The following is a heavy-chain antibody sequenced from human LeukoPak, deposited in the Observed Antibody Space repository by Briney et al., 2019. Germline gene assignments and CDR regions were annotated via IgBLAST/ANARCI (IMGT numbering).Heavy chain of an antibody. CDR2: ISYDGSNK. CDR3: AKDGDYGDYGGFDY. V-gene: IGHV3-30*18. CDR1: GFTFSSYG. D-gene: IGHD4-17*01. J-gene: IGHJ4*02. Sequence: GGSLRLSCAASGFTFSSYGMHWVRQDPGKGLEWVAVISYDGSNKYYADSVKGRFTISRDNSKNTLYLQMNSLRAEDTAVYYCAKDGDYGDYGGFDYWGQGTLVTVSS.